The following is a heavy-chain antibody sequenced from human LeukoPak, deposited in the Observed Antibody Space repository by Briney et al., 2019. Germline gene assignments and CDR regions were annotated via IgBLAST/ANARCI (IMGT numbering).Heavy chain of an antibody. CDR3: ARVTYSSGWSRVMWFDP. J-gene: IGHJ5*02. Sequence: ASVKVSCKASGYTFTSYDINWVRQATGQGLEWMGWMNPNSGNTGYAQKFQGRVTMTRNTSISTAYMELSSLRSEDTAVYYCARVTYSSGWSRVMWFDPWGQGTLVTVSS. V-gene: IGHV1-8*01. CDR2: MNPNSGNT. CDR1: GYTFTSYD. D-gene: IGHD6-19*01.